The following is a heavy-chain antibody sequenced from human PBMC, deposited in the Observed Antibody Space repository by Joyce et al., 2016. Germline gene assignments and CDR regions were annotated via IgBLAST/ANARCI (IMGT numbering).Heavy chain of an antibody. CDR3: AYRRNYNGNWYTFDY. D-gene: IGHD1-1*01. V-gene: IGHV2-5*05. Sequence: QITLKESGPTLVKPTQTLTLTCTFSGFSLNTNGVGVGWIRQPPGKALQLLALICWDDDEHYDPSLKGRLTITKDTFKNQVVLRMTDMDPVDTGTYYCAYRRNYNGNWYTFDYWGQGTLVTVSS. CDR2: ICWDDDE. J-gene: IGHJ4*02. CDR1: GFSLNTNGVG.